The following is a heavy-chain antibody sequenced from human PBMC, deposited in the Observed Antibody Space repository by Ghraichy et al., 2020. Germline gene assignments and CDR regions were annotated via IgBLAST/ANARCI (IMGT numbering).Heavy chain of an antibody. J-gene: IGHJ4*02. Sequence: SETLSLTCTVSGGSISSYYWSWIRQPPGKGLEWIGYIYYSGSTNYNPSLKSRVTISVDTSKNQFSLKLSSVTAADTAVYYCARDLRRSGYDPSYFDYWGQGTLVTVSS. CDR2: IYYSGST. V-gene: IGHV4-59*01. CDR1: GGSISSYY. CDR3: ARDLRRSGYDPSYFDY. D-gene: IGHD5-12*01.